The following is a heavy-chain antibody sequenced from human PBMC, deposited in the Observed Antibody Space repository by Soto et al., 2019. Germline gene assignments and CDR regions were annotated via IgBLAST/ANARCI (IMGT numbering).Heavy chain of an antibody. CDR1: GVTFSSYC. CDR3: ARDPPPANYGDYPLDY. CDR2: ISSSSSYI. D-gene: IGHD4-17*01. Sequence: GGALGLSCAAPGVTFSSYCRKRVRQAPGKGLEWVSSISSSSSYIYYADSVKGRFTISRDNAKNSLYLQMNSLRAEDTAVYYCARDPPPANYGDYPLDYWGQGTLVTV. V-gene: IGHV3-21*01. J-gene: IGHJ4*02.